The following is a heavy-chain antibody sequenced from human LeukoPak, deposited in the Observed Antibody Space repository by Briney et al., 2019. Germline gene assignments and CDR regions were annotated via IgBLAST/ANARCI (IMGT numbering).Heavy chain of an antibody. CDR1: GGSISSGGYS. J-gene: IGHJ4*02. CDR2: IYHSGST. CDR3: ARAFPDGSGSYYFDY. V-gene: IGHV4-30-2*01. D-gene: IGHD3-10*01. Sequence: SQTLSLTCAVSGGSISSGGYSWSWIRQPPGKGLEWIGYIYHSGSTYYNPSLKSRVTISVDRSKNQFSLKLSSVTAADTAAYYGARAFPDGSGSYYFDYWGQGTLVTVSS.